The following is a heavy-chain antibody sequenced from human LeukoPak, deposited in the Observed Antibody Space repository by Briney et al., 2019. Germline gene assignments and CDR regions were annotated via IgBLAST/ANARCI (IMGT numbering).Heavy chain of an antibody. Sequence: KPSETLSLTCAVYGGPFSGYYWSWIRQPPGKGLEWIGEINHSGSTNYNPSLKSRVTILVDTSKNQFSLKLSSVTAADTAVYYCASNDSSGRYYYYGMDVWGQGTTVTVSS. J-gene: IGHJ6*02. V-gene: IGHV4-34*01. D-gene: IGHD3-22*01. CDR2: INHSGST. CDR3: ASNDSSGRYYYYGMDV. CDR1: GGPFSGYY.